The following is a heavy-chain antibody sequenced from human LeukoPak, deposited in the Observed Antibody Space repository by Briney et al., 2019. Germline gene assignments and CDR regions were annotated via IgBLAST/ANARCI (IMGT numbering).Heavy chain of an antibody. CDR2: ISAYNGNT. D-gene: IGHD3-10*01. CDR1: GYTFTSYG. Sequence: GASVKVSCKASGYTFTSYGISWVRQAPGQGLEWMGWISAYNGNTNYAQKLQGRVTMTTDTSTSTAYMELRSLRSDDTAVYYCARDGGSLYYSNWFDPWGQGTLVTVSS. CDR3: ARDGGSLYYSNWFDP. V-gene: IGHV1-18*01. J-gene: IGHJ5*02.